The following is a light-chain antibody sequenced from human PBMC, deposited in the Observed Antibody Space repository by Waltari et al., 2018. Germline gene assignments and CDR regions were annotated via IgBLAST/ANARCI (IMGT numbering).Light chain of an antibody. Sequence: QSGLTQPASVSGSPGPSTTTSCTGTSSDVGNFNLVSWYQQYPGKAPKPMVYEVTRRSSGVSDRFSGSKSGNTASLTIYGLQSEDEADYYCCSYAGLGIYVFGTGTKVTVL. CDR3: CSYAGLGIYV. CDR2: EVT. CDR1: SSDVGNFNL. V-gene: IGLV2-23*02. J-gene: IGLJ1*01.